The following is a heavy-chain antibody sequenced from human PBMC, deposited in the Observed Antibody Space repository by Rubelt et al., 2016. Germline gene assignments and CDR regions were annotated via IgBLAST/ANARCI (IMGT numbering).Heavy chain of an antibody. CDR3: AGGITIFGVASGYFDY. D-gene: IGHD3-3*01. J-gene: IGHJ4*02. V-gene: IGHV4-59*01. CDR1: GGSISSYY. CDR2: IYYSGST. Sequence: QVQLQESGPGLVKPSETLSLTCTVSGGSISSYYWSWIRQPPGKGLEWIGYIYYSGSTNYNPSLKSRVTISVETSKNQFSLELSSVTAADTAVYYCAGGITIFGVASGYFDYWGQGTLVTVSS.